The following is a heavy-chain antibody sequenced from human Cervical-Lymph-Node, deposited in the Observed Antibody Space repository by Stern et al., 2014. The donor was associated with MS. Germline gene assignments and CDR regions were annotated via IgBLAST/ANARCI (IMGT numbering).Heavy chain of an antibody. J-gene: IGHJ4*01. CDR1: DGPISGDF. V-gene: IGHV4-59*08. D-gene: IGHD2-21*01. CDR3: ARGIGGARGYYDY. Sequence: VQLMESGPGLVKPSETLSLTCTVSDGPISGDFWNWIRQFPGQGLEWIGYVHYSGSTKYNPSLKSRVTISIDTSVSQFSLNLSSVTTADTAVYYCARGIGGARGYYDYWGHGALVTAAS. CDR2: VHYSGST.